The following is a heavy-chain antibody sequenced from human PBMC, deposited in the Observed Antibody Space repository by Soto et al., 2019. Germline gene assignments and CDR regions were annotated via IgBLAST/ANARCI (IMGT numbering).Heavy chain of an antibody. CDR2: IYPGDSDT. Sequence: PGESLKISCKGSGYSFTSYWIGWVRQMPGKGLEWMGIIYPGDSDTRYSPSFQGQVTISADQSISTAYLQWSSLKASDTAMYYWVAGTAGVDLYYYYSYMDVWGKGTTVTVSS. V-gene: IGHV5-51*01. CDR3: VAGTAGVDLYYYYSYMDV. CDR1: GYSFTSYW. J-gene: IGHJ6*03. D-gene: IGHD1-1*01.